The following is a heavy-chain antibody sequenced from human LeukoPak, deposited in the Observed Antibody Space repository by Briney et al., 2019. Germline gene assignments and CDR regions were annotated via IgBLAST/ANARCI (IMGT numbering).Heavy chain of an antibody. CDR1: GFTFSSYE. V-gene: IGHV3-48*03. D-gene: IGHD1-26*01. CDR3: ARVVGWGWFDP. CDR2: ISSSGSTI. Sequence: PGGSLRLSCAASGFTFSSYEMNWVRQAPGKGLEWVSYISSSGSTIYYADSVKGRFTISRDDAQKSLYLQMNNLRADDTAVYYCARVVGWGWFDPWGQGTLVTVSS. J-gene: IGHJ5*02.